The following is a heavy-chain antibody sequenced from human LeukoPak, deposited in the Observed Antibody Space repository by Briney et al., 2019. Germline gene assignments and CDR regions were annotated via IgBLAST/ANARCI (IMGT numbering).Heavy chain of an antibody. Sequence: GGSLRLSCAASGFTFSSYSMNWVRQAPGKGLEWVSSISSSSSYIYYADSVKGRFTISRDNAKNSLYLQMIRLRAEDTAVYYCARGDTAMVIGYYYYGMDVWGQGTTVTVSS. D-gene: IGHD5-18*01. CDR2: ISSSSSYI. J-gene: IGHJ6*02. CDR1: GFTFSSYS. V-gene: IGHV3-21*01. CDR3: ARGDTAMVIGYYYYGMDV.